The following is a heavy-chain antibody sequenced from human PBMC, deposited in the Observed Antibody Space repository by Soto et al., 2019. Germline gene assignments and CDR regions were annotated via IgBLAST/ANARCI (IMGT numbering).Heavy chain of an antibody. D-gene: IGHD3-22*01. CDR2: IIPIFGTA. CDR3: ARVGSTKTYYYDSSGYPCPYFDY. V-gene: IGHV1-69*13. Sequence: SVKVSCKASGYTFTSYGISWVRQAPGQGLEWMGGIIPIFGTANYAQKFQGRVTITADESTSTAYMELSSLRSEDTAVYYCARVGSTKTYYYDSSGYPCPYFDYWGQGTLVTVSS. J-gene: IGHJ4*02. CDR1: GYTFTSYG.